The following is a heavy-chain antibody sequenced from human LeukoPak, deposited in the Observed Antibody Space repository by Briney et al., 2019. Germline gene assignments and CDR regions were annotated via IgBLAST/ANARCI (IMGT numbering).Heavy chain of an antibody. CDR1: GFTFSSYD. CDR2: ISYDENNK. Sequence: AGGSLRLSCVASGFTFSSYDMYWVRHAPGKGLEWVAVISYDENNKYYADSVKGRFTISRDNSKNAVYLQMNSLRIEDTAVYYCARDRTSGWGYFDYWGQGTLVAVSS. D-gene: IGHD6-19*01. J-gene: IGHJ4*02. CDR3: ARDRTSGWGYFDY. V-gene: IGHV3-30-3*01.